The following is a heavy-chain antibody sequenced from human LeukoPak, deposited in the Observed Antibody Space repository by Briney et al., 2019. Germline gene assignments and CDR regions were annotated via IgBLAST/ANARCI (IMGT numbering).Heavy chain of an antibody. Sequence: QPGGSLRLSCAASGFTFSSYGMHWVRQAPGKGLEWVAVISYDGSNKYYADSVKGRFTISRDNSKNTLYLQMNSLRAEDTAVYYCAKDTEDIVANYYFDYWGQGTLVTVSS. D-gene: IGHD5-12*01. CDR2: ISYDGSNK. V-gene: IGHV3-30*18. CDR1: GFTFSSYG. J-gene: IGHJ4*02. CDR3: AKDTEDIVANYYFDY.